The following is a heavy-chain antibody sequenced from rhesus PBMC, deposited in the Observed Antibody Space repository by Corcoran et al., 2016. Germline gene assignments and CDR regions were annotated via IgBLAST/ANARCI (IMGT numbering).Heavy chain of an antibody. CDR2: IGPGGDT. Sequence: EVQLVESGGGLVQPGGSLRLSCAASGFTFSSYAMQWVHQAPGKGLAWVSAIGPGGDTYYADAVKGRVTISRDKAKNSLYLQMNSLRAEDTAVYYCARGGYEYSNYVNYWGQGVLVTVSS. J-gene: IGHJ4*01. V-gene: IGHV3-72*01. CDR3: ARGGYEYSNYVNY. D-gene: IGHD4-23*01. CDR1: GFTFSSYA.